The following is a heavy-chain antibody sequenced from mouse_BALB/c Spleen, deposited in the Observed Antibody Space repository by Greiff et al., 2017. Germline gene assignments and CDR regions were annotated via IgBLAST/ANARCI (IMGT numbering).Heavy chain of an antibody. J-gene: IGHJ2*01. CDR2: IDPSDSET. V-gene: IGHV1S126*01. CDR1: GYSFTSYW. CDR3: AKGFTTVVATDY. Sequence: VKLVESGPQLVRPGASVKISCKASGYSFTSYWMHWVKQRPGQGLEWIGMIDPSDSETRLNQKFKDKATLTVDKSSSTAYMQLSSPTSEDSAVYYCAKGFTTVVATDYWGQGTTLTVSS. D-gene: IGHD1-1*01.